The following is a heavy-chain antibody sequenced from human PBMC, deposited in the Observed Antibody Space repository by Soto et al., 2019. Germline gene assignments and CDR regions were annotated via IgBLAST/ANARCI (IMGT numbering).Heavy chain of an antibody. CDR1: GGSISSYY. V-gene: IGHV4-59*01. J-gene: IGHJ4*02. CDR2: IYYSGST. D-gene: IGHD6-13*01. Sequence: PSETLSLTCTVSGGSISSYYWSWIRQPPGKGLEWIGYIYYSGSTNYNPSLKSRVTISVDTSKNQFSLKLSSVTAADTAVYYCARVGYSSSWYVDYWGQGTLVTVSS. CDR3: ARVGYSSSWYVDY.